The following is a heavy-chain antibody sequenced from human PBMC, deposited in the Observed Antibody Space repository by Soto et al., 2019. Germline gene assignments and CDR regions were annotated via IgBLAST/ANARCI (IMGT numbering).Heavy chain of an antibody. V-gene: IGHV4-61*06. J-gene: IGHJ4*02. CDR2: IYYSGST. CDR3: ARTSMYYYDSSGPVYFDY. D-gene: IGHD3-22*01. Sequence: WTWIRQPPGKGLEWIGYIYYSGSTNYNPSLKSRVTISVDTSKNQFSLRLTSVTAADTAVYYCARTSMYYYDSSGPVYFDYWGQGTLVTVSS.